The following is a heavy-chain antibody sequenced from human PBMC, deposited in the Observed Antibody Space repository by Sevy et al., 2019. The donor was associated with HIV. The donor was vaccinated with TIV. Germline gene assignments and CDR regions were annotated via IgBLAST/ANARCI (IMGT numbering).Heavy chain of an antibody. CDR2: ISAYNGNT. J-gene: IGHJ3*02. D-gene: IGHD6-19*01. CDR1: GYTFTSYG. V-gene: IGHV1-18*01. CDR3: ARGSSGWTSHDAFDI. Sequence: ASVKVSCKASGYTFTSYGISWVRRAPGQGLEWMGWISAYNGNTNYAQTLQGRVTMTTDTSTSTAYMELRSRRSDDTAVYYCARGSSGWTSHDAFDIWGQGTMVTVSS.